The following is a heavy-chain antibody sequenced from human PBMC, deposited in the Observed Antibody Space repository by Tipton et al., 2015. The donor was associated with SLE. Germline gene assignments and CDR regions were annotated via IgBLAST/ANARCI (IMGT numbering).Heavy chain of an antibody. D-gene: IGHD6-19*01. CDR1: GGSFSGYY. J-gene: IGHJ4*02. Sequence: TLSLTCAVYGGSFSGYYWSWIRQPPGKGLEWIGYIYYSGSTYYNPSLKSRVTISVDTSKNQFSLKLSSVTAADTAVYYCARDRSSGWNFDYWGQGTLVTVSS. CDR3: ARDRSSGWNFDY. V-gene: IGHV4-34*09. CDR2: IYYSGST.